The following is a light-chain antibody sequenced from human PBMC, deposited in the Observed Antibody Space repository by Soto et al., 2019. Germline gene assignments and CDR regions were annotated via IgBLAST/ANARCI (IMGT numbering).Light chain of an antibody. CDR2: DAS. J-gene: IGKJ1*01. V-gene: IGKV1-5*01. CDR3: QQYNSYWT. CDR1: QSISSW. Sequence: DIQMTQSPSTLSASVGDRVTITCRASQSISSWLAWYQQKPGKAPKLLIYDASSFESGVPSRFSGSGSGTEVTLSISSLQPDDFATYYCQQYNSYWTFGQGTKVEIK.